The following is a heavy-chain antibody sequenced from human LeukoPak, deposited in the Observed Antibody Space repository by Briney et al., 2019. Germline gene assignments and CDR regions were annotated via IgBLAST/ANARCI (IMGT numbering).Heavy chain of an antibody. CDR3: AKGIWFGELFGGFDY. V-gene: IGHV3-23*01. CDR2: ISGSGGST. J-gene: IGHJ4*02. D-gene: IGHD3-10*01. CDR1: GFTFSSYA. Sequence: GGSLRLSCAASGFTFSSYAMSWVRQAPGKGLEWVSAISGSGGSTYYADSVKGRFTISRDNSKNTLYLQMNSLRAEDTAVYYCAKGIWFGELFGGFDYWGQGTTVTVSS.